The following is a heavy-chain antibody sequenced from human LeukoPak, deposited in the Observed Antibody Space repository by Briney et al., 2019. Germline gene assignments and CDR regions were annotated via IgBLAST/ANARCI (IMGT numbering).Heavy chain of an antibody. CDR3: ALVAPTYCGGDCYSPYYYYGMDV. D-gene: IGHD2-21*02. V-gene: IGHV3-21*01. CDR1: GFTFSSYS. CDR2: ISSSSSYI. J-gene: IGHJ6*02. Sequence: GGSLRLSCAASGFTFSSYSMNWVRQAPGKGLEWVSSISSSSSYIYYADSVKGRFTISRDNAKNSLYLQMNSLRAEDTAVYYCALVAPTYCGGDCYSPYYYYGMDVWGQGTTVTVSS.